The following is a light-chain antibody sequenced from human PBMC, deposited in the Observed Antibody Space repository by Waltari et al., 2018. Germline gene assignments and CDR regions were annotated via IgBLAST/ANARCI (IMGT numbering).Light chain of an antibody. CDR3: SSYIDSSTLEL. V-gene: IGLV2-14*03. CDR2: DVS. CDR1: SSDIGGYNY. Sequence: QSALTQPASVSGSPGQSITISCTGTSSDIGGYNYVSWYQQVPGKAPKLMIYDVSNRPSGVDSLFAGSKSGNTASRTISGLQAEDEADYFCSSYIDSSTLELFGGGTSLTVL. J-gene: IGLJ2*01.